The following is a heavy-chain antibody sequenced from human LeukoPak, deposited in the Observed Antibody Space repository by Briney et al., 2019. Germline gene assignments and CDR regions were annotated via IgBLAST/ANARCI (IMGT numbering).Heavy chain of an antibody. CDR3: AKDRAYCTNGVCHYYYHYGMDV. J-gene: IGHJ6*02. Sequence: GGSLRLSCAASGFTFSSYAMSWVRQAPGKGLEWVSGISWNSGSIGYADSVKGRFTISRDNAKNSLYLQMNSLRAEDTALYYCAKDRAYCTNGVCHYYYHYGMDVWGQGTTVTVSS. D-gene: IGHD2-8*01. CDR2: ISWNSGSI. V-gene: IGHV3-9*01. CDR1: GFTFSSYA.